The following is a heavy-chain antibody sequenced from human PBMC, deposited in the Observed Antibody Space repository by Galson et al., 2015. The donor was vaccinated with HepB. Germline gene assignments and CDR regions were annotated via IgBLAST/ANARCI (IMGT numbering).Heavy chain of an antibody. CDR1: GFTFRNYW. V-gene: IGHV3-74*03. CDR2: IKYDGSGI. CDR3: GTDKWGFPDY. J-gene: IGHJ4*02. D-gene: IGHD7-27*01. Sequence: SLRLSCAASGFTFRNYWMVWVRQAPGKGLVWVSRIKYDGSGITYVDSVKDRFTISRDNAKNTLYLEMNSLRDEDTAVYYCGTDKWGFPDYWGQGTLVTVSS.